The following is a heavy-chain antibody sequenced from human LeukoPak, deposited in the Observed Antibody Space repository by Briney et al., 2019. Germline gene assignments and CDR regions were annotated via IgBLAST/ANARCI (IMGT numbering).Heavy chain of an antibody. Sequence: GGSLRLSCAASGFTFSSYSMNWVRQAPGKGLEGVSSISGSGDTTYYADSVRGRFTISRDNSKNTLYLEMSSLRAEDTAVYCCAKRRCSSTTCWYYFDYWGLGTLVTVSS. V-gene: IGHV3-23*01. J-gene: IGHJ4*02. CDR2: ISGSGDTT. CDR1: GFTFSSYS. D-gene: IGHD2-2*01. CDR3: AKRRCSSTTCWYYFDY.